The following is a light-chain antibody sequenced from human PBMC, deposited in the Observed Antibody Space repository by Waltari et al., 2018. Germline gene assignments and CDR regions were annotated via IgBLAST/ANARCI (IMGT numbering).Light chain of an antibody. CDR2: DVS. V-gene: IGLV2-14*03. CDR1: SSDVRPSNY. CDR3: NSYTTISTWV. Sequence: QSALTQPASVSGSHGQSITISCTGTSSDVRPSNYVSWYQQYPGKAPKLIIYDVSYRPSGVSSRFSGSKSGNTASLTISGLQAEDEADYYCNSYTTISTWVFGGGTKLTVL. J-gene: IGLJ3*02.